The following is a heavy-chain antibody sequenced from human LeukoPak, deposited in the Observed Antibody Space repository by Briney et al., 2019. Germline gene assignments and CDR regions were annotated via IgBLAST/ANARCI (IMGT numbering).Heavy chain of an antibody. V-gene: IGHV1-18*01. D-gene: IGHD6-13*01. CDR2: INPYNGDT. Sequence: ASVKVSCKASGYTFTSCGVSWVRQAPGQGLEWMGWINPYNGDTSYAHNVQGRLTITTDTATTTAYMELRSLTSDDTATYFCVRDPGGQLAIDPHFDFWGLGTPVTVS. CDR1: GYTFTSCG. CDR3: VRDPGGQLAIDPHFDF. J-gene: IGHJ4*02.